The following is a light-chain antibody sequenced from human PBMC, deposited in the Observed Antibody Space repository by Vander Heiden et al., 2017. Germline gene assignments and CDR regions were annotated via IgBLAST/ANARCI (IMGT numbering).Light chain of an antibody. J-gene: IGKJ5*01. V-gene: IGKV1-12*01. CDR2: AAS. CDR1: QGIGSW. Sequence: DIQMTQSPFSVSASVGDRVTISCRASQGIGSWLAWFQQKPGKAPKLLIYAASSLQSGVPSRFSGSGSGTDFTLTISSLHPEDFATYYCHQANSYPITFGQGTRLEIK. CDR3: HQANSYPIT.